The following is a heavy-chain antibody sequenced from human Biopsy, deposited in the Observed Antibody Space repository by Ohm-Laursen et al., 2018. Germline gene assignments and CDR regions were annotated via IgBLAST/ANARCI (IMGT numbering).Heavy chain of an antibody. Sequence: TLSLTCSVSGGSVGDYFLSWIRLVPGKRPEWIGYTYYRGTSENNPSLRSRVTTPVDISRNQFFLNMRSVTGADTAVYYCAAFPFSGGPAFDIWGQGTTVIVSS. V-gene: IGHV4-59*02. D-gene: IGHD2/OR15-2a*01. CDR2: TYYRGTS. CDR1: GGSVGDYF. CDR3: AAFPFSGGPAFDI. J-gene: IGHJ3*02.